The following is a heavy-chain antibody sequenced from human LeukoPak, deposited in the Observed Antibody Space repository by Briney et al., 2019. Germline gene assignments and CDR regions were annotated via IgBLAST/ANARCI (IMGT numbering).Heavy chain of an antibody. CDR2: IYSGGST. V-gene: IGHV3-66*01. CDR3: AREKGVDTAIPNWFDP. Sequence: GGPLRLSCAASGFTVSSNYMSWVRQAPGKGLEWVSVIYSGGSTYYADSVKGRFTISRDNSKNTLYLQMNSLRVEDTAVYYCAREKGVDTAIPNWFDPWGQGTLVTVSS. CDR1: GFTVSSNY. D-gene: IGHD5-18*01. J-gene: IGHJ5*02.